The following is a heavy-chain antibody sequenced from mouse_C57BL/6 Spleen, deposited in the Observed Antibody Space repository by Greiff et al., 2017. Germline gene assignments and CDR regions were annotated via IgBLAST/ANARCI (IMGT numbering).Heavy chain of an antibody. V-gene: IGHV1-22*01. D-gene: IGHD1-1*01. CDR2: INPNNGGT. Sequence: EVQLQQSGPELVKPGASVKMSCKASGYTFTDYNMHWVKQSHGKSLEWIGYINPNNGGTSYNQKFKGKATLTVNKSSSTAYMALRSLTSEDSAVYYCARGGTTVPYWYFDVWGTGTTVTVSS. CDR1: GYTFTDYN. CDR3: ARGGTTVPYWYFDV. J-gene: IGHJ1*03.